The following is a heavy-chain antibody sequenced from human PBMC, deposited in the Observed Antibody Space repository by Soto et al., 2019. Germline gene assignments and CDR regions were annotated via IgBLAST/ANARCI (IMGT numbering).Heavy chain of an antibody. CDR3: SSVIGYCSGGSCYSNCFDP. CDR1: GFTFSSYW. V-gene: IGHV3-7*03. J-gene: IGHJ5*02. Sequence: VGSLRLSCAASGFTFSSYWMSWVRQAPGKGLEWVANIKQDGSEKYYVDSVKGRFTISRDNAKNSLYLQMNSLRAEDTAVYYCSSVIGYCSGGSCYSNCFDPWGQGTLVTVSS. D-gene: IGHD2-15*01. CDR2: IKQDGSEK.